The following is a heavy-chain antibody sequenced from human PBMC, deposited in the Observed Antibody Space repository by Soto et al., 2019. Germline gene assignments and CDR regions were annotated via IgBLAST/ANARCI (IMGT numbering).Heavy chain of an antibody. CDR3: ARWWSGSRQGFDP. Sequence: QVQLQESGPGLVKPSQTLSLTCTVSGGSISSGDYYWSWIRQHPGKGLEWIGYIYYSGSTYYNPSRQSRVTXSXDXXMHQFPLKLSSVTAADTAVYYCARWWSGSRQGFDPWGQGTLVTVSS. D-gene: IGHD3-3*01. J-gene: IGHJ5*02. V-gene: IGHV4-31*03. CDR2: IYYSGST. CDR1: GGSISSGDYY.